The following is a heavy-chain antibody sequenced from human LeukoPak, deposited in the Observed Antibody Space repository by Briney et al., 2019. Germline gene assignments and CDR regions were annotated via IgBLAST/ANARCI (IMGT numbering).Heavy chain of an antibody. CDR3: ARVRLWFGELFPRVFEY. D-gene: IGHD3-10*01. CDR2: IYYSGST. J-gene: IGHJ4*02. Sequence: SETLSLTCTVSGDFISSYYWSWIRQPPGKGLEWIGYIYYSGSTKYNPSLKSRVTISVDTSKNHSSLRLSSVTAADTAVYYCARVRLWFGELFPRVFEYWGQGTLVTVSS. V-gene: IGHV4-59*01. CDR1: GDFISSYY.